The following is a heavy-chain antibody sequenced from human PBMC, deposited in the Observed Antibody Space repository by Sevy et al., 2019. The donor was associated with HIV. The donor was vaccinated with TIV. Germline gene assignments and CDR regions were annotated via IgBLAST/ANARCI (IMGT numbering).Heavy chain of an antibody. CDR2: INANSGGT. Sequence: ASVKVSCKASGHTFTGYYIHWVRQAPGQGLEWMGWINANSGGTNYAQKFQDRVTMTSDTSISTVYMDLGRLRSDDTAVYFCTRSGYYYGFDYWGQGTLVTVSS. CDR1: GHTFTGYY. V-gene: IGHV1-2*02. J-gene: IGHJ4*02. CDR3: TRSGYYYGFDY. D-gene: IGHD3-22*01.